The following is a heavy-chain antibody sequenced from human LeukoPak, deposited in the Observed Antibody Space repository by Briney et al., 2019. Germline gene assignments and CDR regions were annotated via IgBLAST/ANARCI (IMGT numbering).Heavy chain of an antibody. CDR1: GXSISSSSSSYY. J-gene: IGHJ3*02. Sequence: SETLSLTCTVSGXSISSSSSSYYWGWIRQPPGKGLEWIGTIYYSGSTYYNPSLKSRVTISVDTSKNQFSLKLSSVTAADTAVYYCASGVPYYYDNSGVAFDIWGQGTTVTVSS. V-gene: IGHV4-39*01. CDR3: ASGVPYYYDNSGVAFDI. D-gene: IGHD3-22*01. CDR2: IYYSGST.